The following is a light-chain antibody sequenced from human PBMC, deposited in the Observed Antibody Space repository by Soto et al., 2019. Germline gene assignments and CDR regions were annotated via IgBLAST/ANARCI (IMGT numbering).Light chain of an antibody. CDR1: RTVGSK. CDR3: QQYSNWKT. V-gene: IGKV3-15*01. Sequence: EIVMTQSPATLSVSPGERVTLSCRASRTVGSKLAWYQQKPGQAPRLLTSDASTRATGIPARFSGSGSGTEFTLTISSLQSEDFAVYYCQQYSNWKTFGQGTKLEIK. CDR2: DAS. J-gene: IGKJ2*01.